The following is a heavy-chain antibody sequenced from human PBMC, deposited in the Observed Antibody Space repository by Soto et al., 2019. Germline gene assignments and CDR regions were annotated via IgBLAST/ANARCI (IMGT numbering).Heavy chain of an antibody. CDR3: AKGGRQWLVTSDFNY. D-gene: IGHD6-19*01. Sequence: VQLVESGGGVVQPGRSLRLSCAASGFTFSDYAMHWVRQAPGKGLEWVAVVSHDGRNTHYADSVKGRFTISRDSSTSTVSPEMTSLRAEDTAVYYCAKGGRQWLVTSDFNYWGQGALVTVSS. V-gene: IGHV3-30*18. CDR1: GFTFSDYA. J-gene: IGHJ4*02. CDR2: VSHDGRNT.